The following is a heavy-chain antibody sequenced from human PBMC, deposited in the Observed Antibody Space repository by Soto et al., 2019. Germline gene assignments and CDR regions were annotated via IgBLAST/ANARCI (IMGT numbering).Heavy chain of an antibody. CDR1: GFTFSSYS. V-gene: IGHV3-30-3*01. CDR3: ARDLKRGFAVPQGGWFDH. J-gene: IGHJ5*02. CDR2: IAYGGSNK. Sequence: GGSLRVSCAASGFTFSSYSMHWVRQAPGKGREWVAGIAYGGSNKYYADSVKGRFTISRDKSKNTLYLQMNSLRAEDTAVYYCARDLKRGFAVPQGGWFDHWGQGT. D-gene: IGHD6-19*01.